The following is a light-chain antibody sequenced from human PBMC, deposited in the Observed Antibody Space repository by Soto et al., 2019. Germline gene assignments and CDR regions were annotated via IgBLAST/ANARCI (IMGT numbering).Light chain of an antibody. Sequence: DIQMTQSPSTLSASVGDRVTITCRASQTIDSWLAWYQQRPGKPPNLLIYKASTLASGVPSRFSGSGSGTEFTLTINSLQPDDFATYNCQQYHIYSGTFGQGTKVEIK. V-gene: IGKV1-5*03. CDR1: QTIDSW. CDR2: KAS. J-gene: IGKJ1*01. CDR3: QQYHIYSGT.